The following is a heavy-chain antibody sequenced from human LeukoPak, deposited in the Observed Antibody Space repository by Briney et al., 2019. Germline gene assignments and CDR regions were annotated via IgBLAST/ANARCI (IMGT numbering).Heavy chain of an antibody. Sequence: SETLSLTCTVSGGSISSYYWSWIRQPAGKGLEWIGRIYTSGSTNYNPSLKSRVTISVDTSKNQFSLELSSVTAADTAVYYCARRGSSWRFDYWGQGTLVTVSS. CDR3: ARRGSSWRFDY. J-gene: IGHJ4*02. V-gene: IGHV4-4*07. D-gene: IGHD6-13*01. CDR2: IYTSGST. CDR1: GGSISSYY.